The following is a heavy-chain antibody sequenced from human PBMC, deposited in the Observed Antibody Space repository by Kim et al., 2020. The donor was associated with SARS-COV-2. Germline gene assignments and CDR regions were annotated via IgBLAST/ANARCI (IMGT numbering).Heavy chain of an antibody. Sequence: KGRFTISRENAKNSLYLQMNSLGAGDTAVYYCARETYYYGSGRLHNWFDPWGQGTLVTVSS. CDR3: ARETYYYGSGRLHNWFDP. D-gene: IGHD3-10*01. V-gene: IGHV3-13*01. J-gene: IGHJ5*02.